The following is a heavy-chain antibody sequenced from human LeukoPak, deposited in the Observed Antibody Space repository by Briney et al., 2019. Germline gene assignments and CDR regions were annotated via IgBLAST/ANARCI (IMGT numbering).Heavy chain of an antibody. CDR3: AKIRGNWGFSFDI. J-gene: IGHJ3*02. D-gene: IGHD7-27*01. CDR1: GFAYSSFW. V-gene: IGHV3-74*01. CDR2: INSDGSST. Sequence: GGSLRLSCGASGFAYSSFWMSWVRQAPGEGLVWVSRINSDGSSTSYADSVEGRFTISRDNAKNTLYLQMNSLRAEDTAVYFCAKIRGNWGFSFDIWGRGTMVTVSS.